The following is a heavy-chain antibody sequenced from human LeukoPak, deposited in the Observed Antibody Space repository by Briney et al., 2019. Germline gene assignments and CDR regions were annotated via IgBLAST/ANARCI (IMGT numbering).Heavy chain of an antibody. CDR1: GFTFSSYW. J-gene: IGHJ3*02. Sequence: GGSLRLSCAASGFTFSSYWMHWVRQAPGKGLVWVSRINSDGSSTSYADSVKGRFTISRDNAKNSLYLQMSSLRAEDTALYYCARGPLVGWTGAFDIWGQGTMVTVSS. CDR2: INSDGSST. CDR3: ARGPLVGWTGAFDI. D-gene: IGHD6-19*01. V-gene: IGHV3-74*01.